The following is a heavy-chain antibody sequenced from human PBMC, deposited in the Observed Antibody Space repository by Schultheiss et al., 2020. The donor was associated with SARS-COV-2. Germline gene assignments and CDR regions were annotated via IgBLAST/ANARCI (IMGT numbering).Heavy chain of an antibody. J-gene: IGHJ4*02. D-gene: IGHD2-2*01. CDR2: IYTSGST. V-gene: IGHV4-59*10. Sequence: SETLSLTCAVYGGSFSGYYWSWIRQPAGKGLEWIGRIYTSGSTNYNPSLKSRVTMSVDTSKNQFSLKLSSVTAADTAVYYCARVPPGPSWGFDYWGQGTLVTVSS. CDR1: GGSFSGYY. CDR3: ARVPPGPSWGFDY.